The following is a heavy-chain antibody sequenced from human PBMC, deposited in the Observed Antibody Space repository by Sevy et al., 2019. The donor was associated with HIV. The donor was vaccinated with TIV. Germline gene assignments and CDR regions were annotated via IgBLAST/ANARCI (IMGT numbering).Heavy chain of an antibody. CDR2: ISSSSNYI. CDR1: GFTFSRSS. J-gene: IGHJ3*02. CDR3: AGDWREMVKGADDSFHI. D-gene: IGHD3-10*01. V-gene: IGHV3-21*01. Sequence: GGSLRLSCIASGFTFSRSSMNWVRQAPGKGLEWVSSISSSSNYIYYADSMKGRFTISRDNAKNSLYLQMNSLRAEDTAVYYCAGDWREMVKGADDSFHIWGQGTMVTVSS.